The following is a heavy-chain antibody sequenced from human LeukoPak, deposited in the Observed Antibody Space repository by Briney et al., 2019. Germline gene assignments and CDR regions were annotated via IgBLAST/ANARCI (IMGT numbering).Heavy chain of an antibody. J-gene: IGHJ4*02. CDR1: GYTFTGYY. CDR2: INPNSGGT. Sequence: GASVKVSCKASGYTFTGYYMHWVRQAPGQGFEWMGWINPNSGGTDYAQNFQGRVTMTSDTSISTAYMELSRLRSDDTAVYYCASPWPYSGYAYYFDYWGQGTLVTVSS. D-gene: IGHD5-12*01. CDR3: ASPWPYSGYAYYFDY. V-gene: IGHV1-2*02.